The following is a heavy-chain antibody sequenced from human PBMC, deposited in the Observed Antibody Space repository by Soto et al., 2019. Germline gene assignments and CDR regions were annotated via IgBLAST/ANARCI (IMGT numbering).Heavy chain of an antibody. Sequence: EVQLLEAGGGLVQPGGSQRLSCAASGFTFSSYAMTWVRQAPGKGLEWVSTLSGSGGSTYYAASVKCRFTISKDNSKDTLYLEMNSLRGEDTAVDFCAKQQGPGTPYYYAMDVWGQGTAVTVSS. V-gene: IGHV3-23*01. CDR2: LSGSGGST. CDR3: AKQQGPGTPYYYAMDV. J-gene: IGHJ6*02. D-gene: IGHD1-1*01. CDR1: GFTFSSYA.